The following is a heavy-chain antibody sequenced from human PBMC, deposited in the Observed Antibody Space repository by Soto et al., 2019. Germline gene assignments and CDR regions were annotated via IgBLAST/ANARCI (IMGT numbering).Heavy chain of an antibody. D-gene: IGHD3-10*01. CDR2: INNDGSTT. V-gene: IGHV3-74*01. CDR1: GFTFSTYI. Sequence: GGSLRLSCVASGFTFSTYIIHWVRQAPGKGPVWVSRINNDGSTTHYADSVKGRFTISRDNARNTLYLQMNSLRAEDTAVYYCARDGHYRFDYWGQATPVTVTS. CDR3: ARDGHYRFDY. J-gene: IGHJ4*02.